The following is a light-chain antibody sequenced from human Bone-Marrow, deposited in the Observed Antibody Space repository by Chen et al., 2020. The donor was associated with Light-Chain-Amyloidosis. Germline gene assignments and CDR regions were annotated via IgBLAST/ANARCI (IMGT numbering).Light chain of an antibody. Sequence: EIVLTQSPATLSLSPGERATLSCRASQSVSSYLAWYQQKPGQAPRLLIYDASNRATGIPARFNGSGSGTDFTLTISSLEPEDFAVYYCQQRSNWPPGVTYGGETKVEIK. CDR3: QQRSNWPPGVT. CDR1: QSVSSY. V-gene: IGKV3-11*01. CDR2: DAS. J-gene: IGKJ4*01.